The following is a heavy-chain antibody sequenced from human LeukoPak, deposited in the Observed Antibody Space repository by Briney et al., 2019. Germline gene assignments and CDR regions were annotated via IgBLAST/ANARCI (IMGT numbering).Heavy chain of an antibody. Sequence: GGSLRLSCAASGFTFSSYGMHWVRQAPGKGLEWVAVIWYDGSNKYYADSVKGRFTISRDNSKNTLYLQMNSLRAEDTAVYYCAKPYSSGWYGYFDYWGQGTLVTVSS. V-gene: IGHV3-33*06. CDR3: AKPYSSGWYGYFDY. J-gene: IGHJ4*02. D-gene: IGHD6-19*01. CDR2: IWYDGSNK. CDR1: GFTFSSYG.